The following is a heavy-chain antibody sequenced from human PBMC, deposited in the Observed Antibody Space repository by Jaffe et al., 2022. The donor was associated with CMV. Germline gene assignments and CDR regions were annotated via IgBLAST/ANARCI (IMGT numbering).Heavy chain of an antibody. CDR1: GFTFSAFA. Sequence: QVQLVESGGGVVQPGGSLRLSCAASGFTFSAFAMHWVRQAPGKGLEWVAVIWYDGSQKYYADSVKGRFTVSRDDSKNTLYVQMNSLRADDTGVYYCARGRIDRLIRFGRLDYWGQGTQVTVSS. J-gene: IGHJ4*02. CDR3: ARGRIDRLIRFGRLDY. D-gene: IGHD2-8*01. CDR2: IWYDGSQK. V-gene: IGHV3-33*01.